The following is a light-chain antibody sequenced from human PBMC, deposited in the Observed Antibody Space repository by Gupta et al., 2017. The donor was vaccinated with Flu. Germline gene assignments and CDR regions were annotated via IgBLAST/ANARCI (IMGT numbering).Light chain of an antibody. J-gene: IGLJ3*02. CDR1: SSNNGSEY. CDR2: END. CDR3: GTWDSLNSGGL. Sequence: SSNNGSEYVSWYQNVPGAVPKLLIYENDKRPSGIPGRFSASKSGASAPLDITGLQPADEADYYCGTWDSLNSGGLFGGGTHLTVL. V-gene: IGLV1-51*02.